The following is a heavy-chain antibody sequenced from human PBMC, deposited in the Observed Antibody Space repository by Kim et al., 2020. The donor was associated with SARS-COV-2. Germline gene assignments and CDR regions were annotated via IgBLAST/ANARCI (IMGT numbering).Heavy chain of an antibody. D-gene: IGHD5-12*01. CDR1: GFTFSSYW. Sequence: GGSLRLSCADSGFTFSSYWMSWVRQAPGKGLEWVANIKEHGSEKYYVDSVKGRFTISRDNAKNSVYLQMNSLRAEDTAVYFCVRDGYSGYDRAFDIWGQGTMVTVSS. CDR3: VRDGYSGYDRAFDI. CDR2: IKEHGSEK. J-gene: IGHJ3*02. V-gene: IGHV3-7*01.